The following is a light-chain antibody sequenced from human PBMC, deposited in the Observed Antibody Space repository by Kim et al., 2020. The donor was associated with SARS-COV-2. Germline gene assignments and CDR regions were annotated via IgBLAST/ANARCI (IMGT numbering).Light chain of an antibody. J-gene: IGLJ3*02. CDR2: LNSDGSH. CDR3: QTWGTGLWV. V-gene: IGLV4-69*01. Sequence: QLVLTQSPSASASLGASVKLTCTLSSGHSSYAIAWHQQQPEKGPRYLMKLNSDGSHSKGDGIPDRFSGSSSGAERYLTIPSLQSEDEADYYCQTWGTGLWVFGGGTQLTVL. CDR1: SGHSSYA.